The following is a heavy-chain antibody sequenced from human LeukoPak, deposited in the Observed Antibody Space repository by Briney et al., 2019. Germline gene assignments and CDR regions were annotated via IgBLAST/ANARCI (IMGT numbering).Heavy chain of an antibody. V-gene: IGHV4-59*01. CDR1: GGSISSYY. Sequence: SETLSLTCTVSGGSISSYYWSWIRQPPGKGLEWIGYIYYSGSTNYNPSLKSRVTISVDTSKNQFSLKLSSVTAADTAVYYCARVYGGNSGYYFDYWGQGTLVTVSS. D-gene: IGHD4-23*01. J-gene: IGHJ4*02. CDR2: IYYSGST. CDR3: ARVYGGNSGYYFDY.